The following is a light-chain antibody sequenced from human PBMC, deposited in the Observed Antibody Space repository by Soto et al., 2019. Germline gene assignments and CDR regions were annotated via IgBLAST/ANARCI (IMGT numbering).Light chain of an antibody. CDR1: QSVSSSY. CDR2: GAS. V-gene: IGKV3-20*01. Sequence: EIVLRQSPGTLSLSPGEIATLSCRASQSVSSSYLAWYQHKPGQAPRLLIYGASSRPGGIPDRFSGSGSGTDFTLTISRLEPEDFAVYYCQQADSSLYSFGQGTKLEI. CDR3: QQADSSLYS. J-gene: IGKJ2*03.